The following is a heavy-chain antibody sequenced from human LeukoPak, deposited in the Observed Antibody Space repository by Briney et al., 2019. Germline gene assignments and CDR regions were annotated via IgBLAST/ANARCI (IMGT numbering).Heavy chain of an antibody. D-gene: IGHD1-26*01. CDR1: GGSISSYY. V-gene: IGHV4-59*08. Sequence: NPSETLSLTCTVSGGSISSYYWSWIRQPPGKGLEWIGYIYYSGSTNYNPSLKSRVTISVDTSKNQFSLKLSSVTAADTAVYYCASSSGSYTGSFDYRGQGTLVTVSS. CDR3: ASSSGSYTGSFDY. CDR2: IYYSGST. J-gene: IGHJ4*02.